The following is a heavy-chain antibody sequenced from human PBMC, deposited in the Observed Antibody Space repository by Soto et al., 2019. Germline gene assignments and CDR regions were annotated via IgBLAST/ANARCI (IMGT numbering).Heavy chain of an antibody. CDR1: GYTFTSYD. J-gene: IGHJ6*02. CDR3: ARGGIGGFYDFWSGYGSRDGMDV. V-gene: IGHV1-8*01. Sequence: ASVKVSCKASGYTFTSYDINCVRQATGQGLEWMGWMNPNSGNTGYAQKFQGRVTMTRNTSISTAYMELSSLRSEDTAVYYCARGGIGGFYDFWSGYGSRDGMDVWGQGTTVTVSS. CDR2: MNPNSGNT. D-gene: IGHD3-3*01.